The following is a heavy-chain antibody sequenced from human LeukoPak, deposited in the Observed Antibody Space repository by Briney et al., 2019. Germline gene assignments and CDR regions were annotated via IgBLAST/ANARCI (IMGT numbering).Heavy chain of an antibody. V-gene: IGHV3-21*01. Sequence: PGGSLRLSCAASGFTFSSYSMNWVRQAPGKGLEWVSSISSSSSYIYYADSVKGRFTISRDNAKNSLYLQMNSLRAEDTAVYYCAKGGRIQDYYYYYGMDVWGQGTTVTVSS. CDR2: ISSSSSYI. CDR1: GFTFSSYS. D-gene: IGHD5-18*01. CDR3: AKGGRIQDYYYYYGMDV. J-gene: IGHJ6*02.